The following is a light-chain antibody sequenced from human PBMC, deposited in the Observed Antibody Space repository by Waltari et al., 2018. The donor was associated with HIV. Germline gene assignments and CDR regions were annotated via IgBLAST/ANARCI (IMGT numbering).Light chain of an antibody. Sequence: SYELTQPSSVSVSPGQTASIPCSGENLGDKYTFWYQKKPGQAPVLVIFEDSKPPAGIPARIAASNCGNTATLIIAGTQAVDEADYYCQAWASSSHGVFGGGTKLTVL. V-gene: IGLV3-1*01. CDR3: QAWASSSHGV. CDR1: NLGDKY. CDR2: EDS. J-gene: IGLJ3*02.